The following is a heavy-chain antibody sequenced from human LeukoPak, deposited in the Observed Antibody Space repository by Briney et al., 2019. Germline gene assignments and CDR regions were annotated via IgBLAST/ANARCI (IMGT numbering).Heavy chain of an antibody. CDR1: GFTFSTYW. CDR2: IKQDGSES. CDR3: ARDQGAAGDY. V-gene: IGHV3-7*01. D-gene: IGHD6-13*01. J-gene: IGHJ4*02. Sequence: GGSLRLSCAASGFTFSTYWMTWVRQAPGKGLEWVANIKQDGSESYYVDSVKGRFTISRDNAKNSLYLQMNSLRADDTAVYYCARDQGAAGDYWGQGTLVTVSS.